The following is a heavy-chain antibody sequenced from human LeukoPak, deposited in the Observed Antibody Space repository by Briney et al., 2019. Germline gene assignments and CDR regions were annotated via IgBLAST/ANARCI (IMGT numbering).Heavy chain of an antibody. CDR2: IYYSGST. CDR3: ARTYDFWSGYYTSWFDP. CDR1: GGSISSYY. D-gene: IGHD3-3*01. V-gene: IGHV4-59*08. J-gene: IGHJ5*02. Sequence: SETLSLTCTVSGGSISSYYWSWIRQPPGKGLEWIGYIYYSGSTNYNPSLKSRVTISVDTSKNQFSLKLSSVTAADTALYYSARTYDFWSGYYTSWFDPLGQGTLVTVSS.